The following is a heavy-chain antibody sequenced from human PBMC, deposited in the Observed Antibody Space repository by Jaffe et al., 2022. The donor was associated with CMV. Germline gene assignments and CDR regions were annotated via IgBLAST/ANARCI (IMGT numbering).Heavy chain of an antibody. V-gene: IGHV3-48*02. CDR2: ISSDANSV. Sequence: EVQLVESGGGLVQPGGSLRLSCAASGFTFSSYSMNWVRQAPGKGLEWISYISSDANSVDYADSVRGRFTISRDKAKNSLYLQMNSLTDEDTAVYYCARDKGGYYYRPGYFDPWGQGTLVTVSS. CDR1: GFTFSSYS. CDR3: ARDKGGYYYRPGYFDP. D-gene: IGHD3-22*01. J-gene: IGHJ5*02.